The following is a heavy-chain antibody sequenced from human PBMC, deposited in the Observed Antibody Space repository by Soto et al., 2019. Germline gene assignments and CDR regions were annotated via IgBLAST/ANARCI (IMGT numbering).Heavy chain of an antibody. V-gene: IGHV4-30-2*01. D-gene: IGHD4-4*01. CDR1: GGSISSGGYS. J-gene: IGHJ5*02. CDR3: ARDYRYNWFDP. Sequence: PSETLSLTCAVSGGSISSGGYSWSWIWQPPGKGLEWIGYIYHSGSTYYNPSLKSRVTISVDRSKDQFSLKLSSVTAADTAVYYCARDYRYNWFDPWGQGTLVTVSS. CDR2: IYHSGST.